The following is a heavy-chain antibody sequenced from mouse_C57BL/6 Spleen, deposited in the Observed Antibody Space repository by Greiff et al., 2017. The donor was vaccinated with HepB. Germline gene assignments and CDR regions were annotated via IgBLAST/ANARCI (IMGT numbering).Heavy chain of an antibody. V-gene: IGHV1-19*01. CDR3: ARRGWDYFDY. J-gene: IGHJ2*01. CDR2: INPYNGGT. D-gene: IGHD3-3*01. CDR1: GYTFTDYY. Sequence: VQLQQSGPVLVKPGASVKMSCKASGYTFTDYYMNWVKQSHGKSLEWIGVINPYNGGTSYNQKFKGKATLTVDKSSSTAYMELNSLTSEDSAVYYCARRGWDYFDYWGQGTTLTVSS.